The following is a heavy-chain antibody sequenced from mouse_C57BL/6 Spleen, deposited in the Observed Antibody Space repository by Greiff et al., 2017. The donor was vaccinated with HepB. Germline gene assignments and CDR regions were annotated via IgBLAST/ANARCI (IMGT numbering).Heavy chain of an antibody. D-gene: IGHD1-1*01. Sequence: SGPVLVKPGASVKMSCKASGYTFTDYYMNWVKQSHGKSLEWIGVINPYNGGTSYNQKFKGKATLTVDKSSSTAYMELNSLTSEDSAVYYCAREGRDYYGSSPNDYAMDYWGQGTSVTVSS. V-gene: IGHV1-19*01. CDR2: INPYNGGT. CDR1: GYTFTDYY. CDR3: AREGRDYYGSSPNDYAMDY. J-gene: IGHJ4*01.